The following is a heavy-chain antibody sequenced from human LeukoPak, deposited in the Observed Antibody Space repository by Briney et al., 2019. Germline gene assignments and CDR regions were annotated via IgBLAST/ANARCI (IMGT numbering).Heavy chain of an antibody. Sequence: GGSLRLSCAASGFTFSSYAMSCVPQARGKGREGVSAISGSGGSTYYADSLKGRFTYPGENPKNTLYLQMNSLRAEDTAVYYCAKGLPVAGGNYFDYWGQGTLVTVSS. D-gene: IGHD6-19*01. CDR2: ISGSGGST. J-gene: IGHJ4*02. CDR1: GFTFSSYA. V-gene: IGHV3-23*01. CDR3: AKGLPVAGGNYFDY.